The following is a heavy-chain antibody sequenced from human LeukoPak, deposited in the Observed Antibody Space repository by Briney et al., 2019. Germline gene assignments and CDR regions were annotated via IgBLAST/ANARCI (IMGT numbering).Heavy chain of an antibody. D-gene: IGHD6-6*01. Sequence: GGSLRLSCAASGFTFSSYWMSWVRQAPGKGLGWVANIKQDGSQKYYVDSVKGRFTISRDNANNLLYLQMNSLRAEDMAVYYCARESFAARWDWGQGTLVTVSS. CDR3: ARESFAARWD. CDR1: GFTFSSYW. CDR2: IKQDGSQK. J-gene: IGHJ4*02. V-gene: IGHV3-7*01.